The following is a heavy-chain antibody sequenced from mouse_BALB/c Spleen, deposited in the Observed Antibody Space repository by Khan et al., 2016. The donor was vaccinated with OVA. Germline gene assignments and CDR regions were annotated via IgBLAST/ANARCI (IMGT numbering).Heavy chain of an antibody. V-gene: IGHV1-9*01. D-gene: IGHD1-1*01. CDR3: ARVNYGSRDYFDN. CDR2: ILPGSGSR. Sequence: VELVESGAELMKPGASVKISCKATGYTFSDYWLEWVKQRPGHGLEWIGAILPGSGSRNYNEKFKGKATFTADISSKTTYMQLSSLTSEDSAVYYCARVNYGSRDYFDNWGQGTTLTVSS. J-gene: IGHJ2*01. CDR1: GYTFSDYW.